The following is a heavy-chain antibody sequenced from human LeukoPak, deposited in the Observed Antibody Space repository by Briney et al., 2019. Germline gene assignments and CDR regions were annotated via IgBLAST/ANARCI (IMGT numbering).Heavy chain of an antibody. D-gene: IGHD5-18*01. Sequence: ASVRVSCKASGYTFTSYDINWVRQATGQGLEWMGWMNPNSGNTGYAQKFQGRVTMTRNTSISTAYMELSSLRSEDTAVYYCARPGGYSYGYYYYYMDVWGKGTTVTVSS. V-gene: IGHV1-8*02. J-gene: IGHJ6*03. CDR1: GYTFTSYD. CDR2: MNPNSGNT. CDR3: ARPGGYSYGYYYYYMDV.